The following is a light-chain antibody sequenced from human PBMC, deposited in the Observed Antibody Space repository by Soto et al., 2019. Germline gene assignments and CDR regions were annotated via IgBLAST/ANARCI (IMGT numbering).Light chain of an antibody. CDR2: KAS. V-gene: IGKV1-5*03. CDR1: QSISRY. CDR3: QQYNSWWT. Sequence: DIQMTQSPSTLSASVGDRVSITCRASQSISRYLAWYQQKPGKAPKLLIYKASSLEGGVPSRFSGSGSGTEFILTISSLQPDDFATYYCQQYNSWWTFGQGTKVDIK. J-gene: IGKJ1*01.